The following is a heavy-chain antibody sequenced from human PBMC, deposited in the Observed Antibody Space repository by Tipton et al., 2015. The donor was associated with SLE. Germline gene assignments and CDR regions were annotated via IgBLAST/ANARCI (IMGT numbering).Heavy chain of an antibody. CDR3: ATYHYYGSGSYCWFDP. CDR2: IYTSGST. Sequence: TLSLTCTVSGGSISSGSYYWSWIRQPAGKGLEWIGHIYTSGSTNYNPSLKSRVTISVDTSKNQFSLKLSSVTAADTAVYYCATYHYYGSGSYCWFDPWGQGTLVTVSS. V-gene: IGHV4-61*09. J-gene: IGHJ5*02. D-gene: IGHD3-10*01. CDR1: GGSISSGSYY.